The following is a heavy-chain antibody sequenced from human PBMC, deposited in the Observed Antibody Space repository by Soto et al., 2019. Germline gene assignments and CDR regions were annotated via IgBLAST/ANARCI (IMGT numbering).Heavy chain of an antibody. Sequence: ASETLSLTCTVSGGSISSGGYYWSWIRQHPGKGLEWIGYIYYSGSTYYNPSLKSRVTISVDTSKNQFSLKLSSVTAADTAVYYCARDRYDSSGYLDYWGQGTLVTVSS. CDR1: GGSISSGGYY. D-gene: IGHD3-22*01. V-gene: IGHV4-31*03. J-gene: IGHJ4*02. CDR3: ARDRYDSSGYLDY. CDR2: IYYSGST.